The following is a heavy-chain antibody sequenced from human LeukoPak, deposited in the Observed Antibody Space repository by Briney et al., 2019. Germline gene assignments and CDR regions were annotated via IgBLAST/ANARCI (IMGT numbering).Heavy chain of an antibody. CDR1: GASFTSHY. CDR3: ARGRGSPYYVEAFDV. D-gene: IGHD3-22*01. CDR2: LYYSGST. Sequence: SETLSLTCSVSGASFTSHYWGWIRQPPGKGPEWIGHLYYSGSTTYNPSLGSRVTMSVDTSRKQISLKLNSVAAADTAVYYCARGRGSPYYVEAFDVWGQGTVVTVSS. V-gene: IGHV4-59*11. J-gene: IGHJ3*01.